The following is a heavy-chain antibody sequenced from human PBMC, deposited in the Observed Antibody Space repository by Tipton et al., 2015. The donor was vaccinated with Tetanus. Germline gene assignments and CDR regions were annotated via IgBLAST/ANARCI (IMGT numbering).Heavy chain of an antibody. CDR3: ARGRPTYHSVNWYFDL. D-gene: IGHD2-21*01. V-gene: IGHV4-34*01. CDR1: GGSFSGYY. J-gene: IGHJ2*01. Sequence: LVQPSETLSLTCAVYGGSFSGYYWSWIRQPPGKGLEWIGEINHSGSTNYNPSLKSRVIISVDKSKSQFAQKLSSETAADTAVYYWARGRPTYHSVNWYFDLWGRGTLVTVSS. CDR2: INHSGST.